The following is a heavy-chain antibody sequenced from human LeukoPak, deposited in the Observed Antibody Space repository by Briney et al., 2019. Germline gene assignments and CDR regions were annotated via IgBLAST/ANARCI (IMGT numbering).Heavy chain of an antibody. J-gene: IGHJ5*02. D-gene: IGHD3-16*01. V-gene: IGHV4-4*07. CDR3: ARDSGATGEVKFDP. CDR1: GGSISSYY. CDR2: IYTSGTI. Sequence: SETLSLTCTVSGGSISSYYWSWIRQPAGTALEWIGRIYTSGTITYNPSLKSRVTMSVDTSKNQFSLKLSSVTAADTAVYYCARDSGATGEVKFDPWGQGTLVTVSS.